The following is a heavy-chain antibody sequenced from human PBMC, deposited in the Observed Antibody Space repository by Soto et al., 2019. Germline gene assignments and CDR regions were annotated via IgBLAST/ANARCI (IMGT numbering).Heavy chain of an antibody. CDR2: IYYSGST. D-gene: IGHD3-10*02. CDR3: ARVDHRGYFSVLTDF. Sequence: SETLSLTCTVSGGSISSGDYYWSWIRQPPGKGLEWIGYIYYSGSTYYNPSLKSRVTISVDTSKNQFSLKLSSLTAADTAVYYCARVDHRGYFSVLTDFWGQGILVTVSS. CDR1: GGSISSGDYY. J-gene: IGHJ4*02. V-gene: IGHV4-30-4*01.